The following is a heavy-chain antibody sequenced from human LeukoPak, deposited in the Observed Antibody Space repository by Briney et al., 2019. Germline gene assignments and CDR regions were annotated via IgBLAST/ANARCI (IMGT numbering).Heavy chain of an antibody. J-gene: IGHJ4*02. V-gene: IGHV4-34*01. CDR2: INHSGST. CDR1: GGSFSGYY. Sequence: PSETLSLTCAVYGGSFSGYYWSWIRQPPGKGLEWIGEINHSGSTNYNPSLKSRVTISVDTSKNQFSLKLSSVTAADTAVYYCARGLKPDIVVVTATPYYFDYWGQGTLVTVSS. CDR3: ARGLKPDIVVVTATPYYFDY. D-gene: IGHD2-21*02.